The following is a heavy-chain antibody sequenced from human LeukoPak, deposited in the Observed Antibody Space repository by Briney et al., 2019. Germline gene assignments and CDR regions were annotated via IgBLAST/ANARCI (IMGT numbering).Heavy chain of an antibody. J-gene: IGHJ4*02. CDR1: GYTFTSYG. CDR2: ISAYNGNT. D-gene: IGHD2-2*02. V-gene: IGHV1-18*01. CDR3: ARGDAPAAITYFDY. Sequence: GASVRVSCKASGYTFTSYGISWVRQAPGQGLEWMGWISAYNGNTNYAQKLQGRVTMTTDTSTSTAYMELRSLRSDDTAVYYCARGDAPAAITYFDYWGQGTLVTVSS.